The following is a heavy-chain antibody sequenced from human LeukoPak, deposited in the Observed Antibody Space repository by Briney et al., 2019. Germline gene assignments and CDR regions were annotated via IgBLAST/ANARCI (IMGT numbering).Heavy chain of an antibody. CDR2: IYYSGNT. CDR1: GGSISSSNYY. V-gene: IGHV4-39*01. CDR3: ARTTATSQYASGYFDN. Sequence: PSETLSLTCTVSGGSISSSNYYWGWIRQPPGKGLEWIGTIYYSGNTYYNPSLKSRVTISVDTSKNQFSLKLSSVTAADTAVYYCARTTATSQYASGYFDNWGQATLVTVSS. J-gene: IGHJ4*02. D-gene: IGHD3-16*01.